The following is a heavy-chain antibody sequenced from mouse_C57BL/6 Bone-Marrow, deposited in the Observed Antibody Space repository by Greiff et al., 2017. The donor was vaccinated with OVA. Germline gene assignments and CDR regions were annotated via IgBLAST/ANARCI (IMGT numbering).Heavy chain of an antibody. CDR3: ARSFYYYGSSLFAD. J-gene: IGHJ3*01. Sequence: QVQLQQPGAELVRPGTSVKLSCKASGYTFTSYWMHWVKQRPGQGLEWIGVIDPSDSYTNYNQKFKGKATLTVDTSSSTAYMQLSSLTSEDSAVYYCARSFYYYGSSLFADWGQGTLVTVSA. CDR2: IDPSDSYT. V-gene: IGHV1-59*01. D-gene: IGHD1-1*01. CDR1: GYTFTSYW.